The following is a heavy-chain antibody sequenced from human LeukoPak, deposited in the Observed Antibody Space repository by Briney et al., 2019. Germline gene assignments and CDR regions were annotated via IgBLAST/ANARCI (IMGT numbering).Heavy chain of an antibody. D-gene: IGHD2-15*01. CDR2: MNLNSGNT. CDR1: GYTFTSYD. Sequence: ASVKVSCKASGYTFTSYDINWVRQATGQGLEWMGWMNLNSGNTGYAQKFQGRVTMTRNTSISTAYMELSSLRSEDTAVYYCARVARGYCSGGSCYFGYWGQGTLVTVSS. J-gene: IGHJ4*02. V-gene: IGHV1-8*01. CDR3: ARVARGYCSGGSCYFGY.